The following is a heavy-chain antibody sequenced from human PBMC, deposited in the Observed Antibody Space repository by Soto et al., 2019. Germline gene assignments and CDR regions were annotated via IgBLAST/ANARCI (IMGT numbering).Heavy chain of an antibody. J-gene: IGHJ4*02. CDR2: ISGSGGST. CDR1: GFTFSSYA. D-gene: IGHD5-18*01. V-gene: IGHV3-23*01. Sequence: GGSLRLSCAASGFTFSSYAMSWVRQAPGKGLEWVSAISGSGGSTYYADSVKGRFTISRDNSKNTLYLQMNSLRAEDTAVYYCAKDRGGYSYGYFDYFDYWGQGTLVTVSS. CDR3: AKDRGGYSYGYFDYFDY.